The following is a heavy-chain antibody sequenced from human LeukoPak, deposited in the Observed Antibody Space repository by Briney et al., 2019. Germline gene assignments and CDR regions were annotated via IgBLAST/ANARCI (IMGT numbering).Heavy chain of an antibody. D-gene: IGHD3-16*01. Sequence: GGSLRLSCAASGFTFSRYSMNWVRQAPGKGLEWVSSISSSSSYIYYADSVKGRFTISRDNAKNSLYLQMNSLRADDTAVYYCARDHLYYEISGPRFDNWGQGTRVTVSS. V-gene: IGHV3-21*01. J-gene: IGHJ4*02. CDR1: GFTFSRYS. CDR3: ARDHLYYEISGPRFDN. CDR2: ISSSSSYI.